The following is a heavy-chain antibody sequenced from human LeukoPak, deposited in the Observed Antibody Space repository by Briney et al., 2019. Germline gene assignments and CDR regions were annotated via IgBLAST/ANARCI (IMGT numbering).Heavy chain of an antibody. V-gene: IGHV3-30*04. J-gene: IGHJ6*02. D-gene: IGHD5-24*01. Sequence: GGSLRLSCAASGFTFSSYAMHWVRQAPGKGLEWVAVISYDGSNKYYADSVKGRFTVSRDNSKSILYLQLNSLRADDTATYYCAKGKDGYYYHGVDVWGQGTTVTVSS. CDR2: ISYDGSNK. CDR3: AKGKDGYYYHGVDV. CDR1: GFTFSSYA.